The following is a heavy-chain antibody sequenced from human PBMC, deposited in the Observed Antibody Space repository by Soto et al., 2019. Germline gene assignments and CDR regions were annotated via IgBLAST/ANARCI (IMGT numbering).Heavy chain of an antibody. Sequence: ASVKVSCKASGYTFTSYAMHWVRQTPGQRLEWMGWINAGNGNTKYSQKFQGRVTITRDTSASTAYMELSSLRSEDTAVYYCARGPGGPDGPGDYWGQGTLVTVSS. D-gene: IGHD2-15*01. CDR2: INAGNGNT. CDR1: GYTFTSYA. J-gene: IGHJ4*02. V-gene: IGHV1-3*01. CDR3: ARGPGGPDGPGDY.